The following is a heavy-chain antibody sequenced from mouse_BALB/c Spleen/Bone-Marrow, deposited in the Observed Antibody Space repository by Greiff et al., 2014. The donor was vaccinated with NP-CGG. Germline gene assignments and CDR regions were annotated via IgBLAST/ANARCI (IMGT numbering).Heavy chain of an antibody. CDR1: GYTFTSYV. CDR3: AGPAWFAY. Sequence: VQLQQPGPELVKPGASVKMSCKASGYTFTSYVMHWVKQKPGQGLEWIGFINPFNGGAKYNEKFRGKATLTSDKSSSTAYMERSSLTSEDSAVYYCAGPAWFAYWGRGTLVTVSA. CDR2: INPFNGGA. J-gene: IGHJ3*01. V-gene: IGHV1-14*01.